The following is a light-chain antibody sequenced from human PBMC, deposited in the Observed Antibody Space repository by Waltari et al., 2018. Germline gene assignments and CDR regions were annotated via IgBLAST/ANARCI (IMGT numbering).Light chain of an antibody. J-gene: IGLJ2*01. V-gene: IGLV2-14*03. CDR3: SSYTSSGTVI. CDR1: GSDVGSYFY. Sequence: QSALPQPASVSGSPGQSITISCTGPGSDVGSYFYVSWYQHHPGKGPKLMIFDVSNRPSGVSNRFSGSKSGNTASLTISGLQAEDEADYYCSSYTSSGTVIFGGGTKLTVL. CDR2: DVS.